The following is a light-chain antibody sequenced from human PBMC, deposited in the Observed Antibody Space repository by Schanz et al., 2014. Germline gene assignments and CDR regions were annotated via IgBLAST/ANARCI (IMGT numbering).Light chain of an antibody. CDR2: EVT. CDR3: CSYARNYGLL. J-gene: IGLJ2*01. V-gene: IGLV2-23*02. CDR1: SSDVGSYNL. Sequence: QSALTQPRSVSGSPGQSVSISCTGTSSDVGSYNLVSWFQQHPGKAPKVMIYEVTKRPSGVSNRFSGSKSDNTASLTISGLQTEDGADYYCCSYARNYGLLFGGGTKLTVL.